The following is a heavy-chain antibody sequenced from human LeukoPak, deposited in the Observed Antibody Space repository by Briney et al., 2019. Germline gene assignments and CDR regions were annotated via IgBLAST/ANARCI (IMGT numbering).Heavy chain of an antibody. CDR2: ISYDGSNK. CDR1: GFTFSSYA. Sequence: GGSLRLSCAASGFTFSSYAKHWVRQAPGKGLEWVAVISYDGSNKYYADSVKGRFTISRDNSKNTLYLQMNSLRAEDTAVYYCARDYRKDIVVVTAILHYWGQGTLVTVSS. V-gene: IGHV3-30-3*01. J-gene: IGHJ4*02. D-gene: IGHD2-21*02. CDR3: ARDYRKDIVVVTAILHY.